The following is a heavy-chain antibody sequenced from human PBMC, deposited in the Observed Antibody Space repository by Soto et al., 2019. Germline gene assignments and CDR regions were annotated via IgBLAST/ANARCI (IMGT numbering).Heavy chain of an antibody. V-gene: IGHV3-21*01. CDR3: AREGINNYNEYYFDY. D-gene: IGHD4-4*01. J-gene: IGHJ4*02. CDR1: GFTFSTYS. CDR2: ISGSGNYT. Sequence: GGSLRLSCAASGFTFSTYSMNWVRQAPGKGLEWVSSISGSGNYTHYADFLRGRFTISRDNAKTSLYLQMNSLRAEDTAVYYCAREGINNYNEYYFDYWGQGTLVTVSS.